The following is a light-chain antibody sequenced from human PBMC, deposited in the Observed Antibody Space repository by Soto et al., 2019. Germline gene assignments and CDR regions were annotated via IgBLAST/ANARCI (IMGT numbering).Light chain of an antibody. CDR3: QQYNSYSRT. Sequence: DIQMTHSPSTLSASVGDIVTITCRASQSISSWLAWYQQKPGKAPKLLIYKASSLESGVPSRFGGSGSGTEFTLTISSLQPDDFATYYCQQYNSYSRTFGQGTKVDIK. J-gene: IGKJ1*01. CDR1: QSISSW. CDR2: KAS. V-gene: IGKV1-5*03.